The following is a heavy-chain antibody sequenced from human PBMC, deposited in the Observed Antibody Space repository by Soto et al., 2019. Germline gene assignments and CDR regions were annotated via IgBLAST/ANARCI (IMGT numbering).Heavy chain of an antibody. CDR2: IYHTGTT. Sequence: SETLSLTCTVSGASITSGDYSWNWIRQPPGKGLEWIGYIYHTGTTYYNPSLQSRVTISVDTSMNQFSLKLSSVTAADTAVYYCARVKYYDSSGYYSVLYYFDYWGQGTLVTVPQ. V-gene: IGHV4-30-4*01. D-gene: IGHD3-22*01. J-gene: IGHJ4*02. CDR1: GASITSGDYS. CDR3: ARVKYYDSSGYYSVLYYFDY.